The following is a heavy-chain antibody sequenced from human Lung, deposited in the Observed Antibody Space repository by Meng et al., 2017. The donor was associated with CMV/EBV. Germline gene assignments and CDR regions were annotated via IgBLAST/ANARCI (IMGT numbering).Heavy chain of an antibody. J-gene: IGHJ4*02. V-gene: IGHV1-2*06. Sequence: QVQLVQSGGEVKKPGASVKVSCKASGYIFTGYYMHWLRQAPGQGLEWVGRITPSSGGTTYAQKFQGRVTMTRDTSISTAYMELSSLRSDDAAIYYCVRANLGSADYWGQGTLVTVSS. CDR2: ITPSSGGT. CDR1: GYIFTGYY. D-gene: IGHD7-27*01. CDR3: VRANLGSADY.